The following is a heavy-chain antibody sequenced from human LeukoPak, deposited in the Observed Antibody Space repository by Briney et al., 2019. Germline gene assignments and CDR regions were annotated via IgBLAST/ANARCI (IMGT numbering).Heavy chain of an antibody. J-gene: IGHJ6*03. Sequence: SETLSLTCAVYGGSSSGYYWSWIRQPPGKGLEWIGEINHSGSTNYNPSLKSRVTISVDTSKNQFSLKLSSVTAADTAVYYCARSPRVRAYYYYYYYMDVWGKGTTVTVSS. CDR3: ARSPRVRAYYYYYYYMDV. V-gene: IGHV4-34*01. CDR1: GGSSSGYY. CDR2: INHSGST.